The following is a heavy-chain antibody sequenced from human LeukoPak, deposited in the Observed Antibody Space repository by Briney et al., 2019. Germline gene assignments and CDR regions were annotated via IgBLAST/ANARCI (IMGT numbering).Heavy chain of an antibody. CDR3: ARDHDYGDYVYYFDY. D-gene: IGHD4-17*01. CDR1: GGTFSSYA. Sequence: SVKVSCKASGGTFSSYAISWVRQAPGQGLEWMGRIIPILGIANYAQKFQGRVTITADKSTSTAYMELSSLRSEDTAVYYCARDHDYGDYVYYFDYWGQGTLVTVSS. J-gene: IGHJ4*02. CDR2: IIPILGIA. V-gene: IGHV1-69*04.